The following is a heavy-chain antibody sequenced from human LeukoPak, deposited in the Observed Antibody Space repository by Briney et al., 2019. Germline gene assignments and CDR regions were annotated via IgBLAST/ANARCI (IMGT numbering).Heavy chain of an antibody. CDR2: ISSGSHTI. Sequence: GGPLRLSCAASGFTFRDYYMSWIRQAPGKGLEWMSFISSGSHTIYHADSVKGRFTVSRENAKNSLYLQMNNLRVEDTAVYYCARGALLAGMDVWGQGTTVTVSS. CDR3: ARGALLAGMDV. J-gene: IGHJ6*02. V-gene: IGHV3-11*01. CDR1: GFTFRDYY. D-gene: IGHD2-15*01.